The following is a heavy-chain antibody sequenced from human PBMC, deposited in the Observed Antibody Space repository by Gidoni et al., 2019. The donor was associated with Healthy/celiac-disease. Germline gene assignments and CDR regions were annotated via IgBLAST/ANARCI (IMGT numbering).Heavy chain of an antibody. D-gene: IGHD2-21*02. V-gene: IGHV1-46*03. J-gene: IGHJ4*02. CDR3: ARGLVVVTAIRSSDYFDY. Sequence: QVQLVQSGAEVKKPGASVKVSCKASGYTFTIYYMHWVRPAPGQGRDWMGIINPSGGSTSYAQKFQGRVTMTRDTSTSTGDMELSSLRSEDTAVYYCARGLVVVTAIRSSDYFDYWGQGTLVTVSS. CDR1: GYTFTIYY. CDR2: INPSGGST.